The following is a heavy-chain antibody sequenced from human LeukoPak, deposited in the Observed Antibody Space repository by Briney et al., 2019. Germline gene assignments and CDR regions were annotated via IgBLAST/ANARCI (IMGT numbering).Heavy chain of an antibody. CDR1: GFTFSSYG. CDR2: IWYDGSNK. J-gene: IGHJ4*01. CDR3: GKGTGTTGELDY. V-gene: IGHV3-33*06. Sequence: GGSLRLSCAASGFTFSSYGMLWVRQAPGKGLEWVAVIWYDGSNKYYADNVKGRFTITRDDSKNTPYLQLNSLRAEDTAVYYGGKGTGTTGELDYWGQGTLVTASS. D-gene: IGHD1-7*01.